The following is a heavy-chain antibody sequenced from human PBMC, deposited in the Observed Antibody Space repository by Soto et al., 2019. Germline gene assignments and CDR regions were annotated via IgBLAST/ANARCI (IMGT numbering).Heavy chain of an antibody. CDR3: AREGGETYGMDV. D-gene: IGHD2-21*01. Sequence: GGSLRLSCAASGFTFSSYGMHWVRQAPGKGLEWVAVIWYDGSNKYYADSVKGRFTISRDNSKNTLYLQMNSLRAEDTAVYYCAREGGETYGMDVWGQGTTVTVSS. CDR2: IWYDGSNK. CDR1: GFTFSSYG. V-gene: IGHV3-33*01. J-gene: IGHJ6*02.